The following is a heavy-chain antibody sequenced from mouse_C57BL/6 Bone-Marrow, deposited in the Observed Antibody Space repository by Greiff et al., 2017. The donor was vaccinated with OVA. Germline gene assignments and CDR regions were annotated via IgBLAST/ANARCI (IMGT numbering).Heavy chain of an antibody. J-gene: IGHJ3*01. CDR3: ARRGDISPPYDPWFAD. CDR2: INPSNGGT. Sequence: VQLQQPGTELVKPGASVKLSCKASGYTFTSYWMHWVKQRPGQGLEWIGNINPSNGGTNYNEKFKSKATLTVDKSSSTAYMQLSSLTSEDSAVYYCARRGDISPPYDPWFADWGQGTLVTVSA. CDR1: GYTFTSYW. V-gene: IGHV1-53*01. D-gene: IGHD2-3*01.